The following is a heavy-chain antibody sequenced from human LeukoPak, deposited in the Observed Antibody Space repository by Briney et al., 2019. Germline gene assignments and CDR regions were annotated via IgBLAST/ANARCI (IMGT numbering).Heavy chain of an antibody. CDR1: GYTFTDYY. D-gene: IGHD5-24*01. CDR2: VDPGDGET. J-gene: IGHJ4*02. Sequence: ASVKISCKVSGYTFTDYYMHWVQQAPGKGLEWMGLVDPGDGETIYAEKFQGRVTITADTSTDTAYMELSSLRSEDTAVYYCATLEMATISQRGFPFDYWGQGTLVTVSS. V-gene: IGHV1-69-2*01. CDR3: ATLEMATISQRGFPFDY.